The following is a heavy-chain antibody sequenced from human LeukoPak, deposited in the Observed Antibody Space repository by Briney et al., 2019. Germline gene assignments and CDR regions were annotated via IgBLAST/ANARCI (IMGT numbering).Heavy chain of an antibody. V-gene: IGHV4-4*02. Sequence: PSETLSLTCAVSGGSISSSNWWSWVRQPPGKGLEWIGEIYHSGSTNYNPSLKSRVTISVDKSKNQCSLKLSSVTAADTAVYYCARRGVSSGWTLDYWGQGTLVTVSS. CDR3: ARRGVSSGWTLDY. CDR2: IYHSGST. J-gene: IGHJ4*02. D-gene: IGHD6-19*01. CDR1: GGSISSSNW.